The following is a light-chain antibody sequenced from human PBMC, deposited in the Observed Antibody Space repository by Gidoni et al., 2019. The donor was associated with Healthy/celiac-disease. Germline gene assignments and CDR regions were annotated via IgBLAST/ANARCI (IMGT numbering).Light chain of an antibody. CDR3: MQALQTPRT. J-gene: IGKJ3*01. CDR1: QSLLHSNGYNY. CDR2: LGS. Sequence: DIVMTQFPLSLPVTPGEPASISCRSSQSLLHSNGYNYLDWYLQKPGQSPQLLIYLGSNRASGVPDRFSGSESGTDFTLKISKVEAEDVGVYYCMQALQTPRTFGPGTKVDIK. V-gene: IGKV2-28*01.